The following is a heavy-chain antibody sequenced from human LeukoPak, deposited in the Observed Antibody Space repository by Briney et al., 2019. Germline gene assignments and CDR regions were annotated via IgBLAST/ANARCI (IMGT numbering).Heavy chain of an antibody. Sequence: GGSLRLSCAASGFTFSSYAMSWARQAPGKGLEWVSAISGSGGSTYYADSVKGRFTISRDNSKNTLYLQMNSLRAEDTAVYYCAKDDYDILTGGIGYWGQGTLVTVSS. CDR1: GFTFSSYA. D-gene: IGHD3-9*01. CDR3: AKDDYDILTGGIGY. V-gene: IGHV3-23*01. J-gene: IGHJ4*02. CDR2: ISGSGGST.